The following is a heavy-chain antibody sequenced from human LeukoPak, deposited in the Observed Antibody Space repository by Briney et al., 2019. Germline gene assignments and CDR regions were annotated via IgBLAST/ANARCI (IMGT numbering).Heavy chain of an antibody. J-gene: IGHJ3*02. V-gene: IGHV6-1*01. CDR3: ARVSYSSSWYGSLDI. CDR2: AYYRSKWYN. Sequence: SQTLSLTCAISGESVSSNSAAWNWIRQSPSRGLEWLGRAYYRSKWYNDYAVSVKSRITINPDTSKNQFSLPLNSVTPEDTAVYYCARVSYSSSWYGSLDIWGQGTMVTVSS. CDR1: GESVSSNSAA. D-gene: IGHD6-13*01.